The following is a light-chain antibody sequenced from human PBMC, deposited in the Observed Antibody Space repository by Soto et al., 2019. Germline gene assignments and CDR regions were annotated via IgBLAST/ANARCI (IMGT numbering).Light chain of an antibody. CDR3: QQYGSSPS. Sequence: EIVLTNSPATLSLSQWEIATLSCGASQSVSTNYVAWYQQKPGLAPRLLIYDASSRATGISDRYSGSGSGTDFTLTISRLEPEDFAVYYCQQYGSSPSFGGGTKVDIK. J-gene: IGKJ4*01. CDR2: DAS. CDR1: QSVSTNY. V-gene: IGKV3D-20*01.